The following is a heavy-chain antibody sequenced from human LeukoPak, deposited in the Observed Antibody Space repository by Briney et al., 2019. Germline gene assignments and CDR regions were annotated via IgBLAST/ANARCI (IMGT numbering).Heavy chain of an antibody. CDR2: ISYDGSNK. Sequence: PGGSLRLSCAASGFTFSSYAMHWVRQAPGKGLEWVAVISYDGSNKYYADSVKGRFTISRDNSKNTLYLQMTSLRAEDTAVYYCARETVVTREWYFDLWGRGTLVTVAS. J-gene: IGHJ2*01. CDR1: GFTFSSYA. D-gene: IGHD2-21*02. V-gene: IGHV3-30-3*01. CDR3: ARETVVTREWYFDL.